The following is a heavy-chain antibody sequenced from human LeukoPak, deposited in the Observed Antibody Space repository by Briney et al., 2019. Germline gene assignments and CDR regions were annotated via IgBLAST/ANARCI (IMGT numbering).Heavy chain of an antibody. CDR2: ISSSADST. J-gene: IGHJ4*02. D-gene: IGHD4-23*01. V-gene: IGHV3-23*01. CDR1: GFTFSSYA. Sequence: GGSLRLSCEASGFTFSSYAMSWVRQAPGEGLAWVSGISSSADSTYYADSVKGRFTISRDNSKNTLYLQMNNLRAEDTAVYYCAKPLEKYTYGGNFDYWGQGLLVTVSS. CDR3: AKPLEKYTYGGNFDY.